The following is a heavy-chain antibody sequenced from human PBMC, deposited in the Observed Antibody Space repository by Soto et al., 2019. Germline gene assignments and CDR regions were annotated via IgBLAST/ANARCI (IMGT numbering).Heavy chain of an antibody. CDR1: GFTFSTFS. Sequence: EVQLVESGGGSVQPGGSLRLSCAASGFTFSTFSMNWVRQAPGRGLEWISYISGGGRPISYADSVKGRFTISRDTAKNSLHLQMDSLTDEDTAVYYCARDLGWAFDSWGQGTLVTVSS. CDR2: ISGGGRPI. V-gene: IGHV3-48*02. D-gene: IGHD6-19*01. J-gene: IGHJ4*02. CDR3: ARDLGWAFDS.